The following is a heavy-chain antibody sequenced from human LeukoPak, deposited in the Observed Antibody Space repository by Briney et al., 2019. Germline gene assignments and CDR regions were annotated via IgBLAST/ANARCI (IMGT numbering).Heavy chain of an antibody. D-gene: IGHD3-10*01. J-gene: IGHJ4*02. CDR3: ARGSYYYGSGSYFEDY. CDR2: IYHSGST. Sequence: PSQTLSLTCAVSGGSISSGGYSWSWIRQPPGKGLEWIGYIYHSGSTYYNPSLKSRVTISVDTSKNQFSLKLSSVTAADTAVYYCARGSYYYGSGSYFEDYWGQGTLVTVSS. V-gene: IGHV4-30-2*05. CDR1: GGSISSGGYS.